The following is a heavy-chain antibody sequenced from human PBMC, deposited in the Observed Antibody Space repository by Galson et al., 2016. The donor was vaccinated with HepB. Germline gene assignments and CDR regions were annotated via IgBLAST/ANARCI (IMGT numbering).Heavy chain of an antibody. D-gene: IGHD3-22*01. CDR1: GFSVSNNY. J-gene: IGHJ3*02. CDR3: ARGRYDSSGQPVDAFDI. Sequence: SLRLSCAASGFSVSNNYMTWVRQAPGRGLQWVSVIYTGGNTYYADSVKGRFTISRDNSKNTLFLQINSLRAEDTALNYCARGRYDSSGQPVDAFDIWGQGTMVTVSS. CDR2: IYTGGNT. V-gene: IGHV3-53*01.